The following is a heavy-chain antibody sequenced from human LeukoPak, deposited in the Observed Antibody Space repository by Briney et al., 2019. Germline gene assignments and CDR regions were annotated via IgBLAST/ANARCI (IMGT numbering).Heavy chain of an antibody. CDR2: IYYSGST. J-gene: IGHJ4*02. Sequence: SETLSLTCTVSGGSISSSSYYWGWIRQPPGKGLEWIGNIYYSGSTYYSPSLKSRVTISVDTSKNQFSLKLSSVTAADTAVYYCATPGSGSSSDYWGQGTLVTVSS. D-gene: IGHD1-26*01. V-gene: IGHV4-39*01. CDR1: GGSISSSSYY. CDR3: ATPGSGSSSDY.